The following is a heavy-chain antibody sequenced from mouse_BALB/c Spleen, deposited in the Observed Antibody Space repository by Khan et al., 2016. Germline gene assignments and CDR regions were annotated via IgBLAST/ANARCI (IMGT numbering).Heavy chain of an antibody. CDR1: GYTFTNYG. D-gene: IGHD2-14*01. CDR3: ARSEERYDVSPWFAY. J-gene: IGHJ3*01. V-gene: IGHV9-3-1*01. CDR2: INTYTGEP. Sequence: QIQLVQSGPELKKPGETVKISCKASGYTFTNYGMNWVKQAPGKGLKWMGWINTYTGEPTYADDFKGRFAFSLETSASTAYLQINNLKNEDTATYFCARSEERYDVSPWFAYWGQGTLVTVSA.